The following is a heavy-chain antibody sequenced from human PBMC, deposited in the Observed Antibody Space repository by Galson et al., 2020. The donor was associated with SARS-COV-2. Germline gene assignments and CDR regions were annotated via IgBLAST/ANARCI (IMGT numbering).Heavy chain of an antibody. CDR3: AKLATVDYYYGMDV. J-gene: IGHJ6*02. CDR2: ISSTGGTT. Sequence: TGGSLRLSCAASGFIFSTYAMSWVRQAPGKGLQWVSTISSTGGTTYYADSVKGRFTISRDNSKNTLYLQMSSLRAEDTAVYYCAKLATVDYYYGMDVWGQGTTVTGSS. V-gene: IGHV3-23*01. CDR1: GFIFSTYA. D-gene: IGHD3-3*02.